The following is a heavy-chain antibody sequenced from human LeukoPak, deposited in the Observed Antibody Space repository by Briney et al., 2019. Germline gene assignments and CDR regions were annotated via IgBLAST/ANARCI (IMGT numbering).Heavy chain of an antibody. Sequence: PSETLSLTCTVSGGSISSYYWSWIRQPPGKGLEWIGYIYYSGSTNYNPSLKSRVTISVDTSKNQFSLKLSSVTAADTAVYYCARVVGSYWTVFDYWGQGTLVTVSS. J-gene: IGHJ4*02. V-gene: IGHV4-59*12. CDR2: IYYSGST. D-gene: IGHD1-26*01. CDR3: ARVVGSYWTVFDY. CDR1: GGSISSYY.